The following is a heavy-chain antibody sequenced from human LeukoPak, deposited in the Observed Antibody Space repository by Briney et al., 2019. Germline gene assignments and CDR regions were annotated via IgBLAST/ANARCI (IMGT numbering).Heavy chain of an antibody. Sequence: GGSLRLSCAASGFTFSSYSMNWVRQAPGKGLERVSSISSSSSYIYYADSVKGRFTISRDNSKNTLYLQMNSLRAEDTAVYYCAKDLDEIMVRGIRYYYYYYMDVWGKGTTVTISS. CDR1: GFTFSSYS. V-gene: IGHV3-21*01. CDR2: ISSSSSYI. CDR3: AKDLDEIMVRGIRYYYYYYMDV. J-gene: IGHJ6*03. D-gene: IGHD3-10*01.